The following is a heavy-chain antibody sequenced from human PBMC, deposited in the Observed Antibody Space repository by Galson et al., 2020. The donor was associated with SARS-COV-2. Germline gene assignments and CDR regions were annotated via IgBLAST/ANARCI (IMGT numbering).Heavy chain of an antibody. CDR1: NYSISSGFY. CDR3: ARTGSGSYGLMIV. Sequence: SETLSLTCAVSNYSISSGFYWGWIRQPPGKGLEWIGSIYHTGSTYYNPSLKSRATISVDTSKNQFSVKLNSVTAADTAVYYCARTGSGSYGLMIVWGQGTLVTVSS. J-gene: IGHJ4*02. V-gene: IGHV4-38-2*01. CDR2: IYHTGST. D-gene: IGHD3-10*01.